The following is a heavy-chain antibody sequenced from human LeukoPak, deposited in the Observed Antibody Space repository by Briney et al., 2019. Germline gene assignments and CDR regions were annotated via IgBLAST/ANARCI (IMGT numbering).Heavy chain of an antibody. J-gene: IGHJ6*02. CDR2: IYYSGST. V-gene: IGHV4-59*01. CDR3: AREDIVVVPAAIGPKTYYYGMDV. D-gene: IGHD2-2*01. Sequence: SETLSLTCTVSGGSISSYYWSWIRQPPGKGLEWIGYIYYSGSTNYKPSLKSRVTISVDTSKNQFSLKLSSVTAADTAVYYCAREDIVVVPAAIGPKTYYYGMDVWGQGTTVTVSS. CDR1: GGSISSYY.